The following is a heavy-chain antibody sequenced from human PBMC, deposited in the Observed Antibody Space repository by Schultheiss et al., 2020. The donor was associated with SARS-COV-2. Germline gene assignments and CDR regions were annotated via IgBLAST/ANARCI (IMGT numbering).Heavy chain of an antibody. D-gene: IGHD6-19*01. V-gene: IGHV4-59*08. Sequence: SETLSLTCTVSGGSISSYYWSWIRQPPGKGLEWIGYVHYSGNTNYNPSLKSRVTISVDTSKNQFSLKLSSVTAADTAVYYCARRVAVAETRYRRAFDIWGQGTMVTVSS. CDR2: VHYSGNT. CDR3: ARRVAVAETRYRRAFDI. CDR1: GGSISSYY. J-gene: IGHJ3*02.